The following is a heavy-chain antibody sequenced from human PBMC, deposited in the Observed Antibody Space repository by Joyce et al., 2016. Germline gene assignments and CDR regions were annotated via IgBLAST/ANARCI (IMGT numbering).Heavy chain of an antibody. CDR2: ISYRGST. CDR3: ARLYSGNTIDY. CDR1: GGSMSSSSYY. Sequence: QLQLQESGPGLVKPSETLSLTCTVSGGSMSSSSYYWGWIRQPPGKGLEWIGSISYRGSTYYNPSLKSRVTISVDTSKNQFTLNLSSMTAADTAVHYCARLYSGNTIDYWGQGTLVTVSS. J-gene: IGHJ4*02. V-gene: IGHV4-39*01. D-gene: IGHD4-23*01.